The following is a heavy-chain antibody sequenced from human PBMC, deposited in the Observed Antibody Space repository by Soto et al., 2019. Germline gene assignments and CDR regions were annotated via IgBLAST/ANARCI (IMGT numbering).Heavy chain of an antibody. Sequence: GGSLRLSCAASGFTFSSYSMNWVRQAPGKGLEWVSSISSSSSYIYYADSVKGRFTTSRDNAKNSLYLQMNSLRAEDTAVYYCARDREMATNYYYYYGMDVWGQGTTVTVSS. CDR1: GFTFSSYS. CDR2: ISSSSSYI. V-gene: IGHV3-21*01. D-gene: IGHD5-12*01. CDR3: ARDREMATNYYYYYGMDV. J-gene: IGHJ6*02.